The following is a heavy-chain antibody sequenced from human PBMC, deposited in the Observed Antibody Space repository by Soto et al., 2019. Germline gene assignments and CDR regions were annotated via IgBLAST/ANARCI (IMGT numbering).Heavy chain of an antibody. D-gene: IGHD2-21*01. CDR1: GYSFTSYW. CDR3: AVYSRETRNFDH. CDR2: IDPSDSYT. V-gene: IGHV5-10-1*01. J-gene: IGHJ4*02. Sequence: GESLKISCKGSGYSFTSYWISWVRQMPGKGLEWMGRIDPSDSYTNYSPSFQGHVTISADKSISTAYLQWSSLKASDTAMYYCAVYSRETRNFDHWGQGTLVTVSS.